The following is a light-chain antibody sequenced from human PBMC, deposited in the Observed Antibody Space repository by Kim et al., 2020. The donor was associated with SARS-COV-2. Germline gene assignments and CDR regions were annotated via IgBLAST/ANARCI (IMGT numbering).Light chain of an antibody. CDR2: WAS. CDR1: QTVLFTSNNNNY. V-gene: IGKV4-1*01. CDR3: QQYYSTPYT. J-gene: IGKJ2*01. Sequence: DIVMTQSPDSLAVSLGERATINCKSSQTVLFTSNNNNYLAWYQQKPGQPPKLLIYWASTRESGVPARFSGSGSGTHFTLTISSLQAEDVAIYYCQQYYSTPYTFGQGTKLEI.